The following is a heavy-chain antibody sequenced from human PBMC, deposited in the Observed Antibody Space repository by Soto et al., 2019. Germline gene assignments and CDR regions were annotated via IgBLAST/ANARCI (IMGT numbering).Heavy chain of an antibody. CDR2: INHSGST. CDR1: GGSFSGYY. Sequence: SETLSLTCAVYGGSFSGYYWSWIRQPPGKGLEWIGEINHSGSTNYNPSLKSRVTISVDTSKNQFSLKLSSVTAADTAVYYCARGFLEYSSLVDYWGQGTLVTVSS. D-gene: IGHD6-6*01. J-gene: IGHJ4*02. CDR3: ARGFLEYSSLVDY. V-gene: IGHV4-34*01.